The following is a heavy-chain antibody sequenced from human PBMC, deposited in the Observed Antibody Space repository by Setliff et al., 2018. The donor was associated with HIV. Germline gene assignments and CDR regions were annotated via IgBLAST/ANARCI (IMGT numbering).Heavy chain of an antibody. CDR1: GYSISSGYY. D-gene: IGHD1-26*01. CDR3: ARGFGSYYRIESGQYFDY. V-gene: IGHV4-38-2*01. CDR2: ISHSGST. Sequence: SETLSLTCVVSGYSISSGYYWGWIRQPPGKGREWIASISHSGSTYHNPSLKSRVTISVDTSKKQFSLKLSSVTAADTAVFYCARGFGSYYRIESGQYFDYWGQGTLVTVSS. J-gene: IGHJ4*02.